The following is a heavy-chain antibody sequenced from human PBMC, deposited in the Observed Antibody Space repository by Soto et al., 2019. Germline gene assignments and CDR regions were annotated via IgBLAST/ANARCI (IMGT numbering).Heavy chain of an antibody. V-gene: IGHV3-48*01. J-gene: IGHJ3*02. Sequence: GGSLRLSCAASGFTFNSYSMNWVRQAPGKGLEWVSNISSSGGTTYYADSVKGRFTISRDNAKNSVYLQINSLRAEDTAVYFCARVVAPSGCHVFDIWGQGTMVTVSS. CDR1: GFTFNSYS. CDR2: ISSSGGTT. D-gene: IGHD2-2*01. CDR3: ARVVAPSGCHVFDI.